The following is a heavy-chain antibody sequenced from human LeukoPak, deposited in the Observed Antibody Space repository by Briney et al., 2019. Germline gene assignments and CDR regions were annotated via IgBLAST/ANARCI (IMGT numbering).Heavy chain of an antibody. CDR1: GYTFNSYD. J-gene: IGHJ6*03. D-gene: IGHD2-2*01. Sequence: SVKVSCKASGYTFNSYDISWVRQAPGQGLEWMGGIIPIFGTANYAQKFQGRVTITTDESTSTAYMELSSLRSEDTAVYYCARETVPAAPGAYYYYYMDVWGKGTTVTVSS. CDR3: ARETVPAAPGAYYYYYMDV. CDR2: IIPIFGTA. V-gene: IGHV1-69*05.